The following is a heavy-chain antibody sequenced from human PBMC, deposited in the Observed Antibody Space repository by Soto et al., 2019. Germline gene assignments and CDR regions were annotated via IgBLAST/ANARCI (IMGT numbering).Heavy chain of an antibody. Sequence: QVRLQQWGAGLLKASETLSLTCAVFGESFSGYHWTWIRQSTGKGLEWIGEINLSGNTNYNPSLKSRVTISIDTPKKQFSLKLTSVTAADTAIYYCARVLVTYGGIMVPYTWFDTWGQGNLVTVSS. CDR2: INLSGNT. CDR3: ARVLVTYGGIMVPYTWFDT. V-gene: IGHV4-34*01. J-gene: IGHJ5*02. CDR1: GESFSGYH. D-gene: IGHD3-16*01.